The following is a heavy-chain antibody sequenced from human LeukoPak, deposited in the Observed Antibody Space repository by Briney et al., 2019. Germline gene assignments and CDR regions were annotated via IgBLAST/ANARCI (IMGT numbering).Heavy chain of an antibody. J-gene: IGHJ6*02. Sequence: GGSLRLSCAASGFTFSSYSMNWVRQAPGKGLEWVSSISSSSSYIYYADSVKGRFTISRDNAKNSLYLQMYSLRAEDTAVYYCARSDCSSTSCYGLNYYGMDVWGQGTTVTVSS. CDR1: GFTFSSYS. D-gene: IGHD2-2*01. CDR3: ARSDCSSTSCYGLNYYGMDV. V-gene: IGHV3-21*01. CDR2: ISSSSSYI.